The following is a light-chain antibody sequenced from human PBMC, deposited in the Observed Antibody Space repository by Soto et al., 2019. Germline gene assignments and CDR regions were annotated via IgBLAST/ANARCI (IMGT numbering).Light chain of an antibody. CDR2: GAS. V-gene: IGKV3-20*01. CDR3: QQYDSSPIT. CDR1: QSVSSSY. J-gene: IGKJ5*01. Sequence: EIVLTQSPGTQSLSPGERATLSSRASQSVSSSYLAWYQQKPGQAPRLLIYGASSRATGIPDRFSGSGSGTDFTLTISRLEPEDFAVYYCQQYDSSPITFGQGTRLEIK.